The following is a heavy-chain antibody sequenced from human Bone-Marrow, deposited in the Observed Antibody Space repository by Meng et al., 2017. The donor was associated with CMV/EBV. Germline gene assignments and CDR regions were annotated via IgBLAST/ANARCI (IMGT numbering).Heavy chain of an antibody. CDR2: IKQDGSEK. V-gene: IGHV3-7*01. Sequence: GESLKISCAASGFTFSSYWMSWVRQAPGKGLEWVANIKQDGSEKYYVDSVKGRFTISRDNAKSSLYLQMNSLRAEDTAVYYCARVGGGSPLVDYWGQGTLVTVSS. CDR1: GFTFSSYW. J-gene: IGHJ4*02. D-gene: IGHD2-15*01. CDR3: ARVGGGSPLVDY.